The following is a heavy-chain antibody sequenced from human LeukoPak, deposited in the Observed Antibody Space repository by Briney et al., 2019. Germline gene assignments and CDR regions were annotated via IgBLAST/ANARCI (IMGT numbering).Heavy chain of an antibody. CDR3: ARHSHFAY. CDR1: GGXISNYY. V-gene: IGHV4-59*08. Sequence: SETLSLTCSVSGGXISNYYCSWVRQPPGKAPEWIGYIYYSGTTNYNPSLKSRVTMSVDTSKNQFSLKLSSVTAADTAVYYCARHSHFAYWGRGILVTVSS. J-gene: IGHJ4*02. CDR2: IYYSGTT.